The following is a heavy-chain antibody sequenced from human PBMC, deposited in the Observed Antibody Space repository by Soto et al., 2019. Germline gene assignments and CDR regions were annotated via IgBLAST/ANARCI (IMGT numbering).Heavy chain of an antibody. CDR2: INSDGTNT. D-gene: IGHD3-3*01. CDR1: GFTFSTYW. Sequence: VQLVESGGGSVQPGGSLRLSCAASGFTFSTYWMHWVRQAPGKGLVWVPRINSDGTNTDYADSVKGRLTISRDNAKNTLYLKLSSMTAEDTVVYNCALFGVLIYPVAWGQGTLVTVSS. J-gene: IGHJ5*02. V-gene: IGHV3-74*01. CDR3: ALFGVLIYPVA.